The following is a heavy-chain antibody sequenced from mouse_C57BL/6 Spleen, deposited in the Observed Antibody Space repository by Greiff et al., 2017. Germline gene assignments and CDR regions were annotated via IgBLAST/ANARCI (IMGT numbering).Heavy chain of an antibody. CDR2: IDPSDSYT. CDR1: GYTFTSYW. D-gene: IGHD1-1*01. V-gene: IGHV1-50*01. J-gene: IGHJ2*01. CDR3: ARRYYGSSIDY. Sequence: QVQLQQSGAELVKPGASVKLSCKASGYTFTSYWMQWVKQRPGQGLEWIGEIDPSDSYTNYNQKFKGKATLTVDTSSSTAYMQLSSLTSEDSAVYYCARRYYGSSIDYWGQGTTLTVSS.